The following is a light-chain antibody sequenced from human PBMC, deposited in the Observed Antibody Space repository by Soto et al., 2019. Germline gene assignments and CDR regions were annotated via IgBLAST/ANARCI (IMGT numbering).Light chain of an antibody. J-gene: IGKJ3*01. V-gene: IGKV1-27*01. CDR1: QDISNL. Sequence: DIQMTQSPSSLSASVGDRVTITCRASQDISNLLAWYQQMPGKGPKLLIYAASTLQSGVPSRFSGSGSGKDFDLTISSLQPEDVATYYCQKYDSAPDTFGPGTKVDLK. CDR3: QKYDSAPDT. CDR2: AAS.